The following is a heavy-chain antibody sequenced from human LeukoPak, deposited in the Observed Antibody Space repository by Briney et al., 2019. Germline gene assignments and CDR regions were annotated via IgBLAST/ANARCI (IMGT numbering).Heavy chain of an antibody. D-gene: IGHD3-22*01. J-gene: IGHJ3*02. CDR3: AKDDGSSGYFDAFDI. Sequence: SETLSLTCAVYGGSFSGYYWSWIRQPPGKGLEWIGEINHSGSTNYNPSLKSRVTISVDTSKNQFSLKLSSVTAADTAVYYCAKDDGSSGYFDAFDIWGQGTMVTVSS. V-gene: IGHV4-34*01. CDR1: GGSFSGYY. CDR2: INHSGST.